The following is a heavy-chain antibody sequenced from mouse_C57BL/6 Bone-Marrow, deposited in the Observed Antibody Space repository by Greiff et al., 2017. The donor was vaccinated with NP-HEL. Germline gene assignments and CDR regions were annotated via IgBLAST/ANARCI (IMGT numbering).Heavy chain of an antibody. CDR2: IDPENGDT. Sequence: EVQLQQSGAELVRPGASVKLSCTASGFNIKDDYMLWVKQRPEQGLEWIGWIDPENGDTEYASKFQGKATITADTSSNTAYLQLSSLTSEDTAVYYCTTPLLWLRRTGDWGQGTTLTVSS. J-gene: IGHJ2*01. V-gene: IGHV14-4*01. D-gene: IGHD2-9*01. CDR3: TTPLLWLRRTGD. CDR1: GFNIKDDY.